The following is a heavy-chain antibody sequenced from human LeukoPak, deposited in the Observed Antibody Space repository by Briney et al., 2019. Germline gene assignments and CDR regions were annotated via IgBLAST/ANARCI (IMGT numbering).Heavy chain of an antibody. J-gene: IGHJ4*02. CDR2: ISDSGDYT. CDR3: AKDTSIGKYCTNGVCSPFDY. D-gene: IGHD2-8*01. V-gene: IGHV3-23*01. CDR1: GFTFSSYV. Sequence: GGSLRLSCAGPGFTFSSYVMSWVRQAPGQGLEWVSVISDSGDYTSYADSVRGQFTISRDNSRNTLYLQMISLRPEDTAVYYCAKDTSIGKYCTNGVCSPFDYWGQGTLVTVSS.